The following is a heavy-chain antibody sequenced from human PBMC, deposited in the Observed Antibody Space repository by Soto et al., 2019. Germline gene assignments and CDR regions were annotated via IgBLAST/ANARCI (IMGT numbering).Heavy chain of an antibody. D-gene: IGHD1-26*01. V-gene: IGHV3-43*01. J-gene: IGHJ3*01. CDR1: GFTFADYT. CDR3: AATWPDDAFHV. Sequence: GGSLRLSCAASGFTFADYTLHWVRQAPGKGLEWVSLIGWDGRDTYYADSVQGRFTISRDNGKNSLFLHMNSLRSDDTAFYYCAATWPDDAFHVWGQGTVVTVSS. CDR2: IGWDGRDT.